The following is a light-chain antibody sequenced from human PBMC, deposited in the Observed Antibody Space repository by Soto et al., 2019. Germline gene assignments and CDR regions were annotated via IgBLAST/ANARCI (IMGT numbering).Light chain of an antibody. V-gene: IGKV1-39*01. CDR1: QSISSY. Sequence: DIQMTQSPSSLSASVGDRVTITCRASQSISSYLNWYRQKPGKAPELLIYAASSLQSGVPSRFSGSGSRTDFTLTISSLQPEDVATYYCQQSYRIPPTFGPGTKVDIK. CDR2: AAS. J-gene: IGKJ3*01. CDR3: QQSYRIPPT.